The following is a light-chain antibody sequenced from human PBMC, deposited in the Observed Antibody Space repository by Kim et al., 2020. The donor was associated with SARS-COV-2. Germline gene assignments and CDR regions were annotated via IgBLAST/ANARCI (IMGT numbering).Light chain of an antibody. CDR2: NAV. Sequence: ADVGDRVTITCRASQGINNYLDWFQQKQGKDPKTLRYNAVKLHSGGPSRGSGSGAGTEFTLTIRSLQPEDFATYYCQHYLSYPFAFGPGTKVDIK. J-gene: IGKJ3*01. V-gene: IGKV1-16*01. CDR1: QGINNY. CDR3: QHYLSYPFA.